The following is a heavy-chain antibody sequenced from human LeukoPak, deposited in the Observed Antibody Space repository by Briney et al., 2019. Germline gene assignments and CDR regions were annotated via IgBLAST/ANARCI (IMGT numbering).Heavy chain of an antibody. V-gene: IGHV3-7*04. Sequence: PGGSLRLSCAASGIPFSRSWMSWVRQAPGKGLEWVAFIKEDGSEKYYVDSVKGRFTISRDNAENSLYLQMNSLRAEDTAVYYCARDRGGRTGLDDWGQGTLVTVSS. D-gene: IGHD2-15*01. J-gene: IGHJ4*02. CDR3: ARDRGGRTGLDD. CDR2: IKEDGSEK. CDR1: GIPFSRSW.